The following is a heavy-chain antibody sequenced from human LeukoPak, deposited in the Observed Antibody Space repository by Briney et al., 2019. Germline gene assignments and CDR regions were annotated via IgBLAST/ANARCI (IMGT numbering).Heavy chain of an antibody. V-gene: IGHV3-74*01. CDR2: INSDGSST. CDR1: GFTFSSYW. D-gene: IGHD3-9*01. J-gene: IGHJ3*02. CDR3: ARDRYYDILTGYYTMGDAFDI. Sequence: PGGSLRLSCAASGFTFSSYWMHWVRQAPGKGLVWVSRINSDGSSTSYADSVKGRFTISRDNAKNTLYLQMNSLRAEDTAVYYCARDRYYDILTGYYTMGDAFDIWGQGTMVTVSS.